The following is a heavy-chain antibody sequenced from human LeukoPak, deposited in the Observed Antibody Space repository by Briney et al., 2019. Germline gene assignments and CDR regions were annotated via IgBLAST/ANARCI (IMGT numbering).Heavy chain of an antibody. CDR1: GFTFSTYW. V-gene: IGHV3-74*03. CDR2: VRPEGTTT. D-gene: IGHD3-9*01. Sequence: GGSLRLSCAASGFTFSTYWMHWVRQAPGKGLVWVSRVRPEGTTTAYADSVKGRLTISRDNAKNTLFLQMNSLSAEDTAVYYCARDLDWILFDYWGQGTLVTVSS. J-gene: IGHJ4*02. CDR3: ARDLDWILFDY.